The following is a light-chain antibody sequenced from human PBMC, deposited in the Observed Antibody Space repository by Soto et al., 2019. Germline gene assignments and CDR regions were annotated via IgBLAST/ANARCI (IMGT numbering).Light chain of an antibody. J-gene: IGKJ1*01. V-gene: IGKV2-28*01. CDR1: QSLLHSNGYNY. Sequence: DIVMTQSPLSLPVTPGEPASISCRSSQSLLHSNGYNYLDWYLQKPGQSPQLLIYLGSNRASGVPDRFSGSGSGTDFTLKISRVEAEDVGVYYCMQALRAPPWKCGQGTKGGIK. CDR3: MQALRAPPWK. CDR2: LGS.